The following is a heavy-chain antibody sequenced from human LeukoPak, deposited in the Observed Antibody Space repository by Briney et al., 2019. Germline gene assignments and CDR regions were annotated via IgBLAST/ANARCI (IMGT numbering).Heavy chain of an antibody. V-gene: IGHV3-23*01. CDR2: ISGSGGST. J-gene: IGHJ4*02. CDR1: GITFSSYA. Sequence: PGGSLRLSCAASGITFSSYAMSWVRQAPGKGLEWVSAISGSGGSTYYADSVKGRFTISRDNSKNTLYLQMNSLRAEDTAVYYCAKVGVVVTAIDYWGQGTLVTVSS. CDR3: AKVGVVVTAIDY. D-gene: IGHD3-22*01.